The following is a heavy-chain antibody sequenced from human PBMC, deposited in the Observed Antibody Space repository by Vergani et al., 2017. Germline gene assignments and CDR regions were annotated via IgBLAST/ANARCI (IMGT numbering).Heavy chain of an antibody. J-gene: IGHJ6*02. Sequence: QVQLVQSGAEVKKPGSSVKVSCKASGGTFSSYTISWVRQAPGQGLEWMGRIIPILGIANYAQKFQGRVTITADNSTSTAYMELSSLGSEDTAVYYCARGVADTAMDIYYYYGMDVWGQGTTVTVSS. CDR2: IIPILGIA. D-gene: IGHD5-18*01. CDR3: ARGVADTAMDIYYYYGMDV. CDR1: GGTFSSYT. V-gene: IGHV1-69*02.